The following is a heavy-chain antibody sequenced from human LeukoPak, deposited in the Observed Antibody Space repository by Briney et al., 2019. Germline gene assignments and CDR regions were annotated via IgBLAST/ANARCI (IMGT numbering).Heavy chain of an antibody. V-gene: IGHV5-51*01. Sequence: GESLQISFEGSGYRFTAYWIAWVRQLPGKGLEWMGTIYPADSDSRYGPSFRGQVLISADRSTNTAYLQWSGLQASDTATYFCARLSQKAFYYYMDVWGKGTTVAVSS. CDR3: ARLSQKAFYYYMDV. J-gene: IGHJ6*03. CDR1: GYRFTAYW. CDR2: IYPADSDS.